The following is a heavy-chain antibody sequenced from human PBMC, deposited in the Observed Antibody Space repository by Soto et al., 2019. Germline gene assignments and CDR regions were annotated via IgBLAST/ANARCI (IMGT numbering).Heavy chain of an antibody. CDR1: GYTFTSYY. Sequence: ASVKVSCKASGYTFTSYYMHWVRQAPGQGLEWMGIINPSGGSTSYAQKFQGRVTMTRDTSTSTVYIELSSLRSEDTAVYYCARHFDYYGSGSYYMPRERVNWFDPWG. CDR3: ARHFDYYGSGSYYMPRERVNWFDP. CDR2: INPSGGST. V-gene: IGHV1-46*03. D-gene: IGHD3-10*01. J-gene: IGHJ5*02.